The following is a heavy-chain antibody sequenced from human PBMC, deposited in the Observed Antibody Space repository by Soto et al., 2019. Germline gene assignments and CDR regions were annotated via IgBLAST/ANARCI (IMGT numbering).Heavy chain of an antibody. CDR1: GGSISSNNW. J-gene: IGHJ4*02. CDR3: ARGDYYDSTPHSAFGH. V-gene: IGHV4-4*02. Sequence: QVQLQESGPGLVKPSGTLSLTCAVSGGSISSNNWWSWVRQPPGKGLEWIGEIHHSGSTNYNPSLKSRVTISVDKSKNQLSPRLTSVTAADTAVYYCARGDYYDSTPHSAFGHWGQGTLVTVSS. CDR2: IHHSGST. D-gene: IGHD3-22*01.